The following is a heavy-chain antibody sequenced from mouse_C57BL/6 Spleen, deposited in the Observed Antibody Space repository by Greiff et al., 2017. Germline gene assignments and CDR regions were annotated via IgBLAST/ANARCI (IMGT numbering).Heavy chain of an antibody. CDR1: GYSITSGYY. J-gene: IGHJ3*01. CDR3: AREGNYGNTWFAY. D-gene: IGHD2-1*01. CDR2: ISYDGSN. V-gene: IGHV3-6*01. Sequence: EVKLVESGPGLVKPSQSLSLTCSVTGYSITSGYYWNWIRQFPGNKLEWMGYISYDGSNNYNPSLKNRISITRDTSKNQFFLKLNSVTTEDTATYYCAREGNYGNTWFAYWGQGTLVTVSA.